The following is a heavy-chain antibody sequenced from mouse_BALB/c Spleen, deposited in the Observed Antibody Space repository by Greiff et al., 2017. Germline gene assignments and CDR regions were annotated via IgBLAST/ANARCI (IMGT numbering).Heavy chain of an antibody. V-gene: IGHV2-6-5*01. D-gene: IGHD2-4*01. J-gene: IGHJ4*01. CDR2: IWGGGST. CDR3: AKQRGPITTRVYYAMDY. CDR1: GFSLTDYG. Sequence: VQLVESGPGLVAPSQSLSITCTVSGFSLTDYGVSWIRQPPGKGLEWLGVIWGGGSTYYNSALKSRLSISKDNSKSQVFLKMNSLQTDDTAMYYCAKQRGPITTRVYYAMDYWGQGTSVTVSS.